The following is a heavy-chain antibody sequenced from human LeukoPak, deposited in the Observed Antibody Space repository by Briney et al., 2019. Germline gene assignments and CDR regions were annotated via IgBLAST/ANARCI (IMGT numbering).Heavy chain of an antibody. Sequence: PGGSLRLSCAASGFTFSSSWMSWVRQAPEKGLEGVANIKPDGSEEHSVDSVKGRFTSSRDNAKNSLYLQMNSLRAEDTAVYYCARDHRIGGFMAVWGKGTTVTVSS. CDR1: GFTFSSSW. D-gene: IGHD2-15*01. CDR3: ARDHRIGGFMAV. CDR2: IKPDGSEE. J-gene: IGHJ6*04. V-gene: IGHV3-7*01.